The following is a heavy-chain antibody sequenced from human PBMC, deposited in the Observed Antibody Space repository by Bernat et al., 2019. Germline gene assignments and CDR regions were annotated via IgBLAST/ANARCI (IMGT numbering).Heavy chain of an antibody. CDR1: GFMFSNYA. J-gene: IGHJ4*02. Sequence: EVQLVESGGGLVQPGGSLRLSCAASGFMFSNYAMNWVRQAPGKGLEWVSAFSSGGSTYYADSVKGRFTISRDISKNTLYLQMNSLRVEDTAVYYCAKDGKSYSSGWYDYWGQGNLVTVSS. V-gene: IGHV3-23*04. CDR3: AKDGKSYSSGWYDY. CDR2: FSSGGST. D-gene: IGHD6-19*01.